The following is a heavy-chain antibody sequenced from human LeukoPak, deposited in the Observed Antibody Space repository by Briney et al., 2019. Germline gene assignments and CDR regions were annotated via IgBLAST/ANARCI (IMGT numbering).Heavy chain of an antibody. D-gene: IGHD6-6*01. V-gene: IGHV1-69*05. Sequence: SVKVSCKASGGTFSSYAISWVRQAPGQGLEWMGGIIPIFGTANYAQKFQGRVTITTDESTSTAYMELSSLRSEDTAVYYCARGDSSSSNFYYYYYMDVWGKGTTVTVSS. CDR2: IIPIFGTA. CDR1: GGTFSSYA. CDR3: ARGDSSSSNFYYYYYMDV. J-gene: IGHJ6*03.